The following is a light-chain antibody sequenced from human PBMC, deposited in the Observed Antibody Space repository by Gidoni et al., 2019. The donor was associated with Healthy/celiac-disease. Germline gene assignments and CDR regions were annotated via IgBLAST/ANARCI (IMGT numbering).Light chain of an antibody. J-gene: IGKJ1*01. Sequence: DIQMTQSPSTLSASVGDRVTNPCRASQSISSWLAWYQQKPGKAPKLLIYKASSLESGVPSRFSGSGSGTEFTLTISSLQPDDFATYYCQQYNSYSPWTFGQGTKVEIK. CDR1: QSISSW. V-gene: IGKV1-5*03. CDR3: QQYNSYSPWT. CDR2: KAS.